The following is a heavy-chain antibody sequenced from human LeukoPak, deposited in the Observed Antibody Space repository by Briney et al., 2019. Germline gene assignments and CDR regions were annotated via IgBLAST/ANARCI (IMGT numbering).Heavy chain of an antibody. J-gene: IGHJ3*02. CDR3: ARSSAPIRKPYYSNAFDI. D-gene: IGHD3-10*01. CDR2: IYPGDSDT. Sequence: GESLKISCKGSGYSFTSYWIGWVRQMPGNGLEWMGIIYPGDSDTRYSPSFQGQVTISADKSISTAYLQWSSLKASDTAMYYCARSSAPIRKPYYSNAFDIWGQGTMVTVSS. CDR1: GYSFTSYW. V-gene: IGHV5-51*01.